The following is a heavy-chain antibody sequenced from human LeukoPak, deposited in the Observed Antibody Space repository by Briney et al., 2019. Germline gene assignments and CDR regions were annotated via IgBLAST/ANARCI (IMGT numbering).Heavy chain of an antibody. V-gene: IGHV3-74*01. CDR2: INSDGSST. Sequence: GGSLRLSCAASGFTFSRYWMHWVRQAPGKGLVWVSRINSDGSSTRYGDSVKGRFTISRDNAENSLYLQMNSLRDEDTAVYYCARAMRSGYDYWGQGTLVTVSS. D-gene: IGHD5-12*01. CDR3: ARAMRSGYDY. J-gene: IGHJ4*02. CDR1: GFTFSRYW.